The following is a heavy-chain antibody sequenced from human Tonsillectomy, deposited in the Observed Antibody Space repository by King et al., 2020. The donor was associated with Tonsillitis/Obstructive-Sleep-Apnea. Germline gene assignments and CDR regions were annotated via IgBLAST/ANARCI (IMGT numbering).Heavy chain of an antibody. CDR2: ISYDETKK. D-gene: IGHD3-22*01. CDR1: GFTFSSYA. J-gene: IGHJ4*02. Sequence: QVQLVESGGGVVQPGKSLRLSCEGSGFTFSSYAMHWVRQAPGKGLEWMAVISYDETKKSYADSVKGRFTISRDNSNNTLYLEVNSLRAEDTAVYYCARGTPYYYDSSGYWVYWGPGTLVTVSS. V-gene: IGHV3-30-3*01. CDR3: ARGTPYYYDSSGYWVY.